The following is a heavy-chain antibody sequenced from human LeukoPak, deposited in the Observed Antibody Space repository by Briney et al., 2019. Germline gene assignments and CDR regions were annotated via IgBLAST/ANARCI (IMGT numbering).Heavy chain of an antibody. Sequence: GGSLRLSCAASGFTFSSYWMHWVRQAPGKGLVWISRIKSDGRSTTYADSVKGRFTISRDNAKNTLYLQMNSLRAEDTAVYYCARGGSPPEALGDAFNIWGQGTMVTVSS. CDR2: IKSDGRST. V-gene: IGHV3-74*01. CDR3: ARGGSPPEALGDAFNI. J-gene: IGHJ3*02. D-gene: IGHD1-26*01. CDR1: GFTFSSYW.